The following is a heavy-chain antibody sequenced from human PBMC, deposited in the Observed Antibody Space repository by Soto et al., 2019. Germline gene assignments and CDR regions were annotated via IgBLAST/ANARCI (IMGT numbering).Heavy chain of an antibody. J-gene: IGHJ4*02. D-gene: IGHD3-10*01. CDR2: IYYSGST. Sequence: QLQLQESGPGLVKPSETLSLTCTVSGGSISSSSYYWGWIRQPPGKGLEWIGSIYYSGSTYYNPSLKSRVTISVDTSKNQFSLKLSSVTAADTAVYYCASLGSPMRPSGEYYFDYWGQGTLVTVSS. CDR1: GGSISSSSYY. V-gene: IGHV4-39*01. CDR3: ASLGSPMRPSGEYYFDY.